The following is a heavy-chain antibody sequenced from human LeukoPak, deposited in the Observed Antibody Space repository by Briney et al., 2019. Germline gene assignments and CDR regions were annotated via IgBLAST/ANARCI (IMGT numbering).Heavy chain of an antibody. CDR1: GFTFSSYS. J-gene: IGHJ4*02. CDR2: ISSSSSTI. D-gene: IGHD3-10*01. V-gene: IGHV3-48*01. CDR3: ARERSDYYGSGSYEY. Sequence: PGGSLRLSCAASGFTFSSYSMNWVRQAPGKGLEWVSYISSSSSTIYYADSVKGRFTISRDNAKSSLYLQMNSLRAEDTAVYYCARERSDYYGSGSYEYWGQGTLVTVSS.